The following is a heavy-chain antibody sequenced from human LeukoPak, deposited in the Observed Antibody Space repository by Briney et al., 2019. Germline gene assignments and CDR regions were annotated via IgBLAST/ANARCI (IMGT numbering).Heavy chain of an antibody. Sequence: PGGSLRLSCAASGFTFSSYAMHWVRQAPGKGLEYVSAISSNGGSTYYANSVKGRFTISRDNAKNSLYLQMNSLRAEDMALYYCAKGSSGSYPYDAFDIWGQGTMVTVSS. V-gene: IGHV3-64*01. CDR2: ISSNGGST. CDR1: GFTFSSYA. J-gene: IGHJ3*02. CDR3: AKGSSGSYPYDAFDI. D-gene: IGHD1-26*01.